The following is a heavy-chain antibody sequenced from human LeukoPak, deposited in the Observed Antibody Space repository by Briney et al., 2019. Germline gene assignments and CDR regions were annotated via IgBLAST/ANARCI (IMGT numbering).Heavy chain of an antibody. CDR2: IRYDGSDK. V-gene: IGHV3-30*02. Sequence: GGSLRLSCAASGFTFSTYAMHWVRQAPGKGLEWVAFIRYDGSDKYYADSVKGRFTISRDSAKNSLYLQMNSLRAEDTAVYYCAREDNVWNLLYNYYMDVWGKGTTVTVSS. CDR1: GFTFSTYA. D-gene: IGHD1-1*01. J-gene: IGHJ6*03. CDR3: AREDNVWNLLYNYYMDV.